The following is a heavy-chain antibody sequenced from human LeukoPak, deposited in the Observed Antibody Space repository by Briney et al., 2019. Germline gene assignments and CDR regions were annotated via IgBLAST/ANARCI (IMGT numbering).Heavy chain of an antibody. CDR1: GFTFSNYG. J-gene: IGHJ4*02. V-gene: IGHV3-30*18. CDR2: ISYDGSNK. D-gene: IGHD5-12*01. CDR3: AKDRTAGYDGLVDY. Sequence: GGSLRLSCAASGFTFSNYGMHWVRQAPGKGLEWVAVISYDGSNKYYTDSVRGRFTISRDNSKNTLYLQMNSLRAEDTAVYYCAKDRTAGYDGLVDYWGQGTLVTVSS.